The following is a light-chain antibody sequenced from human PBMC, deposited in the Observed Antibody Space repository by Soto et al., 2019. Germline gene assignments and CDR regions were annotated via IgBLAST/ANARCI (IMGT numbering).Light chain of an antibody. J-gene: IGKJ1*01. CDR1: QSIGTW. CDR2: DAS. V-gene: IGKV1-5*01. Sequence: DSQLTHSPSTVCASVVDRVTITCGASQSIGTWLAWYQQKPGKAPKLLIFDASTLESGVPSRFSGSGSGTDFTLTISSLQPDDFATYYCQQYSDSSGAFGQGTKVDIK. CDR3: QQYSDSSGA.